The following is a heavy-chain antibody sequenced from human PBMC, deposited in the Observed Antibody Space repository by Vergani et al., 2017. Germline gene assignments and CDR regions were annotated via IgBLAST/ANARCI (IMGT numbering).Heavy chain of an antibody. CDR3: ARHSTVEWLVKLGWIDP. Sequence: QVQLQESGPGLVKPSETLSLTCPVSGGSISSYYWGWIRQPPGKGLEWIASIYYSRSTYYNPSLKSRVTISVDTSKNQFSLKLSSVTAADTAVYFCARHSTVEWLVKLGWIDPWGQGILVTVSS. CDR2: IYYSRST. CDR1: GGSISSYY. J-gene: IGHJ5*02. D-gene: IGHD6-19*01. V-gene: IGHV4-39*01.